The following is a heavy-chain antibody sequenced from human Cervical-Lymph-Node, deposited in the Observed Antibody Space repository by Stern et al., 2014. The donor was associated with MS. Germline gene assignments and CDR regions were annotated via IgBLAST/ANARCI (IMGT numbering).Heavy chain of an antibody. CDR1: GFSLRTNGVA. Sequence: ESGPTLVKPTETLRLTCTFSGFSLRTNGVAVGWIRQTPGKALEFLALIYWDGDKRYNPSLKRRLTITTDTSQSQVVLKMPSRAPGDTATYYCLSAPPGDLLEDAFDIWGQGTMVTISS. J-gene: IGHJ3*02. D-gene: IGHD4-17*01. CDR3: LSAPPGDLLEDAFDI. V-gene: IGHV2-5*02. CDR2: IYWDGDK.